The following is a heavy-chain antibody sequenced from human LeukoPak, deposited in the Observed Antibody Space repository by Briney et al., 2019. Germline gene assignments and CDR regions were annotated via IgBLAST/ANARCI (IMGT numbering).Heavy chain of an antibody. Sequence: GASVKVSCKASGYTFTSYGISWVRQAPGQGLEWMGWINAYNGNTNYAQKLQGRVTMTTDTSTSTAYMELRSLRSDDTAVYYCARVVSDGSGSYSAEGWGQGTLVTVSS. V-gene: IGHV1-18*01. CDR2: INAYNGNT. CDR1: GYTFTSYG. CDR3: ARVVSDGSGSYSAEG. D-gene: IGHD3-10*01. J-gene: IGHJ4*02.